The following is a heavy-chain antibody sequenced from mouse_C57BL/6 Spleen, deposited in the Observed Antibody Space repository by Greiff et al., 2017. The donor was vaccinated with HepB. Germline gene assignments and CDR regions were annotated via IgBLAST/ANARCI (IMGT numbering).Heavy chain of an antibody. CDR1: GYTFTSYW. D-gene: IGHD1-1*01. CDR2: IYPGSGST. CDR3: ARGASSYVVYYYAMDY. V-gene: IGHV1-55*01. Sequence: VKLQQPGAELVKPGASVKMSCKASGYTFTSYWITWVKQRPGQGLEWIGDIYPGSGSTNYNEKFKSKATLTVDTSSSTAYMQLSSLTSEDSAVYYCARGASSYVVYYYAMDYWGQGTSVTVSS. J-gene: IGHJ4*01.